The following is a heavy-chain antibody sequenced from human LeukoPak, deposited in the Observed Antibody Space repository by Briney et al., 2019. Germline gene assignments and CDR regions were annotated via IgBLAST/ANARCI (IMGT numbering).Heavy chain of an antibody. V-gene: IGHV3-30*03. CDR1: GFTFSRYG. CDR3: ARDTTGEYFQH. CDR2: ISSDGRDK. J-gene: IGHJ1*01. Sequence: GGSLRLSCAASGFTFSRYGMHWVRQAPGKGLEWVAVISSDGRDKHHADSVKGRSTISRDDAKNSLYLQMNSLRAEDTAVYYCARDTTGEYFQHWGQGTLVTVSS. D-gene: IGHD1-1*01.